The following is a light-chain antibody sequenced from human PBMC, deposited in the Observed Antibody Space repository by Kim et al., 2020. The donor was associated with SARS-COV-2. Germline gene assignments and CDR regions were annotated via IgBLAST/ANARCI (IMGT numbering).Light chain of an antibody. J-gene: IGKJ2*01. CDR1: QDIGNY. Sequence: SASVENRITITCRRSQDIGNYLNWFQQKLGKVPKLLMYDASNLQTGVPSRFSGSGSGTDFTFTITSLQPEDFATYYCQQYDSFPYTFGQGTKLEI. CDR2: DAS. V-gene: IGKV1-33*01. CDR3: QQYDSFPYT.